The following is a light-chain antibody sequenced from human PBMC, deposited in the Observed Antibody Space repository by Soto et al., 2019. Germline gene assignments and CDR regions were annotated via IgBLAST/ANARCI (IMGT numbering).Light chain of an antibody. J-gene: IGLJ3*02. Sequence: QPVLTQSPSASASLGASVKLTCTLSSGHSNYAIAWQQQQPEKGPRYLMKLNTDGSHSKGDGIPDRFSGSSSGAERYLTISSLQSEDEADYYCQTWGTGIWVFGGGTKLTVL. V-gene: IGLV4-69*01. CDR2: LNTDGSH. CDR1: SGHSNYA. CDR3: QTWGTGIWV.